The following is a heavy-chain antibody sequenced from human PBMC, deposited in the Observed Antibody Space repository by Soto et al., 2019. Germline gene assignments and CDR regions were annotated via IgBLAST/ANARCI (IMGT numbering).Heavy chain of an antibody. V-gene: IGHV3-23*01. D-gene: IGHD1-1*01. J-gene: IGHJ4*02. Sequence: EVQLLESGGGLVQPGGSLRLSCAVSGFSFSTYGVTWVRQAPGKGLEWVSGVSGGSGVTHYADSVKGRLTITGDNSKKTVYLHMNSLRVEDTAVYYCAKWNGYGEYWGQGTLVTVSS. CDR3: AKWNGYGEY. CDR1: GFSFSTYG. CDR2: VSGGSGVT.